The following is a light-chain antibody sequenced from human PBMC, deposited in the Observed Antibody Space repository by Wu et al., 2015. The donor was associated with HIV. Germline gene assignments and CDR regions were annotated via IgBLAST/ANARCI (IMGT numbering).Light chain of an antibody. CDR3: QQHSNWPLT. V-gene: IGKV3-11*01. Sequence: EIVLTQSPATLSLSSGETATLSCRASRSVSGTLAWYQQKPGQALRLLIYDASNRATGVPDRFSGSGSFTDFTLTISSLEPEDSAVYYCQQHSNWPLTFGHGTRLEIK. J-gene: IGKJ5*01. CDR2: DAS. CDR1: RSVSGT.